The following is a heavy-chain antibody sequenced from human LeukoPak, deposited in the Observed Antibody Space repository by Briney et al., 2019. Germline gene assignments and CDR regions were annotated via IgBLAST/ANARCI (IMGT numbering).Heavy chain of an antibody. CDR3: ARHKDYYYSYMDV. CDR2: IYYSGST. J-gene: IGHJ6*03. CDR1: GGSISSYY. V-gene: IGHV4-39*01. Sequence: PSETLSLTCTVSGGSISSYYWGSIRQPPGKGLEWIGTIYYSGSTYYNPSLTSRVTISVDTSKNQFSLKLSSVTAADTAVYYCARHKDYYYSYMDVWGKGTTVTISS.